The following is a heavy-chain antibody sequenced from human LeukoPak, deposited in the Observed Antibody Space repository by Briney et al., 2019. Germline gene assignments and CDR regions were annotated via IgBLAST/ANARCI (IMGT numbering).Heavy chain of an antibody. J-gene: IGHJ6*02. CDR2: IYWNDDK. Sequence: SGPTLVKPTQTLTLTCTFSGFSLSTSGVGVGWIRQPPGKALEWLALIYWNDDKRYSPSLKSRLTITKDTSKNQVVLTMTNMDPVDTATYYCAHSLRDVGRADHSGYDPPGYYYYYGTDVWGQGTTVTVSS. CDR3: AHSLRDVGRADHSGYDPPGYYYYYGTDV. V-gene: IGHV2-5*01. D-gene: IGHD5-12*01. CDR1: GFSLSTSGVG.